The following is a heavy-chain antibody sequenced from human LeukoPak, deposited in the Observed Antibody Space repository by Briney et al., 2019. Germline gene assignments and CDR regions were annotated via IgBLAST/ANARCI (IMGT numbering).Heavy chain of an antibody. CDR3: ARDQTGWYAFDI. V-gene: IGHV4-31*03. D-gene: IGHD6-19*01. Sequence: SQTLSLTCTVSGGSISSDSYSWSWIRQYPGKGLEWIGYIYYSGRTYYNPSLRSRVTISVDTSTNQFSLRLSSVNAADTAVYYCARDQTGWYAFDIWGQGAMVTVSS. CDR2: IYYSGRT. J-gene: IGHJ3*02. CDR1: GGSISSDSYS.